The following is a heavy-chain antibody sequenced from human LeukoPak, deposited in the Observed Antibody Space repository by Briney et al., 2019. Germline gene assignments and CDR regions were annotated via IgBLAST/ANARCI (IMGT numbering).Heavy chain of an antibody. CDR1: GFTFSSYA. CDR3: ARRSGIAVAGAFDY. CDR2: ISGSGDST. D-gene: IGHD6-19*01. Sequence: GGSLRLSCAASGFTFSSYAMRWVRQAPGKGLEWVSGISGSGDSTYYAGSVKGRFTISRDNSKNTLYLQMNSLRAEDTAVYYCARRSGIAVAGAFDYWGQGTLVTVSS. V-gene: IGHV3-23*01. J-gene: IGHJ4*02.